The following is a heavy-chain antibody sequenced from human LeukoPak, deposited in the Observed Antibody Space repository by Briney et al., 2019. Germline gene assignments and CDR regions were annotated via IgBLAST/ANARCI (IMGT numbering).Heavy chain of an antibody. CDR1: GFTFSSYW. V-gene: IGHV3-74*01. CDR2: INSDGSST. D-gene: IGHD6-13*01. CDR3: ARGAAAAGRNWFDP. Sequence: GGSLRLSCAASGFTFSSYWMHWVRQAPGKGRLWVYRINSDGSSTSYADSVKGRFTISRDNAKNTLYLQMNSLRAEDTAVYYCARGAAAAGRNWFDPWGQGTLVTVSS. J-gene: IGHJ5*02.